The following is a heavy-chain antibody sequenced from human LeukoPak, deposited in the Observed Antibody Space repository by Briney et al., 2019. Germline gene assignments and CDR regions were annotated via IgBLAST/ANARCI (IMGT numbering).Heavy chain of an antibody. D-gene: IGHD4-17*01. V-gene: IGHV4-59*12. CDR1: GGSIGSYY. Sequence: SETLSLTCTVSGGSIGSYYWSWIRQPPGKGLEWIGYIYYSGTTNYNPSLKSRVTISVDTSKNQFSLKLSSVTAADTAVYYCVVKPYGDLGRWFDPWGQGTLVTVSS. CDR3: VVKPYGDLGRWFDP. CDR2: IYYSGTT. J-gene: IGHJ5*02.